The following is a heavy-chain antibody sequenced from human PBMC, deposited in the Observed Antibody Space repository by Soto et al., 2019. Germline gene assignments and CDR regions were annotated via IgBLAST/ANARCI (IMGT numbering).Heavy chain of an antibody. D-gene: IGHD3-10*01. Sequence: QVQLQESGPGLVKPSETLSLTCTVSGGSISSYYWSWIRQPPGKGLEWIGYINYSGSTNYNPSLKSRVTISVDTSKNQISLTLTSVTAADTAVYYCARELYYYGSGTYSHFDYWGQGTLVTVSS. V-gene: IGHV4-59*01. CDR1: GGSISSYY. CDR2: INYSGST. J-gene: IGHJ4*02. CDR3: ARELYYYGSGTYSHFDY.